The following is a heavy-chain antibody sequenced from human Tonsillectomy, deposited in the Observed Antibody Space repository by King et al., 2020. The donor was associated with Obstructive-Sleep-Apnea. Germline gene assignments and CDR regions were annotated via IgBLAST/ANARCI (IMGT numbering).Heavy chain of an antibody. CDR2: TSHGGGT. D-gene: IGHD2-21*02. Sequence: VQLQESGPGLVKPSGTLSLTCAVSGVSLSSSHWWSWVRQPPGKGLEWIGETSHGGGTNYNPSLKSRVTISRAESNNQFSLTLSSVTAADTAVYYCAREGVTQAFDIWGQGTMVTVSS. J-gene: IGHJ3*02. V-gene: IGHV4-4*02. CDR1: GVSLSSSHW. CDR3: AREGVTQAFDI.